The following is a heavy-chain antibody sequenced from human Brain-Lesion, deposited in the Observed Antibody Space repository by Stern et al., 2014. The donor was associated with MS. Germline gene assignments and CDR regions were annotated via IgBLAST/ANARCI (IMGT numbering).Heavy chain of an antibody. CDR1: GGSISSGSFY. CDR2: IYSSGST. D-gene: IGHD5-18*01. J-gene: IGHJ4*02. V-gene: IGHV4-61*02. CDR3: ARETGGYTYGDTDFFDY. Sequence: QVQLQESGPGLVKPSQTLSLTCIVSGGSISSGSFYWNWIRQPAGKGLEWIGRIYSSGSTNYNTYLKRRAPIAGDPPKNQFSLKRFSMTAADTAVYYCARETGGYTYGDTDFFDYWGQGALVTVSS.